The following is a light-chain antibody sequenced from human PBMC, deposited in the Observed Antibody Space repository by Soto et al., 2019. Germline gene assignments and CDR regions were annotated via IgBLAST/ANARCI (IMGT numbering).Light chain of an antibody. J-gene: IGKJ1*01. Sequence: DIQMTQSPSSLSASVGDRVPINCRASQSINTWLAWHQQKPGKAPKLMIFKASSLEVGVPSRFIGSRSGTEFTLTISSLQPDDVATYYCHQYSVYPWTFGQGTKVDIK. CDR2: KAS. CDR1: QSINTW. V-gene: IGKV1-5*03. CDR3: HQYSVYPWT.